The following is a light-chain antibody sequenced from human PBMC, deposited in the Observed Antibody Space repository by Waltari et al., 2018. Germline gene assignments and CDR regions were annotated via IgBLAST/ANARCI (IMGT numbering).Light chain of an antibody. Sequence: QSALTQPRPVSGSPGPSVTIPCTGTSSDVGTYNYVSWYQQLPNKAPKLMIYDVSERPSGVPDRFSGSKSGNTASLTISGLLSEDEADYYCCSYAGSYTFVIFGGGTKLTVL. CDR1: SSDVGTYNY. V-gene: IGLV2-11*01. CDR3: CSYAGSYTFVI. CDR2: DVS. J-gene: IGLJ2*01.